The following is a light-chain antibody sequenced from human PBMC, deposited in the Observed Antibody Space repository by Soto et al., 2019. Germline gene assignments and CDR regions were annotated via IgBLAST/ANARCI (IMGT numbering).Light chain of an antibody. Sequence: DIQMTQSPSTLSASVGDRVTITCRASQSISSWLAWYQQKPGKAPKLLIYKASSLESGVPSRFSGSGSGTEFILTISSLQPDDFAIYYCQHYNSYSITFGQGIRLEIK. CDR1: QSISSW. V-gene: IGKV1-5*03. CDR3: QHYNSYSIT. CDR2: KAS. J-gene: IGKJ5*01.